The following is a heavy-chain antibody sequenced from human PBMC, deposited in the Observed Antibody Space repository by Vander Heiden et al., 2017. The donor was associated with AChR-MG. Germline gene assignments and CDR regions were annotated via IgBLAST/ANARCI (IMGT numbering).Heavy chain of an antibody. CDR1: GFTFSSYA. Sequence: EVQLLESGGGLVQPGGSLRLSCAASGFTFSSYAMSWVRQAPGKGLEWVSAISGSGGSTYYADAVKGRFTISRDNSKNTLYLQMNSMRAEDTAVYYCANDYYDSSGDGDYWGQGTLVTVSS. CDR3: ANDYYDSSGDGDY. V-gene: IGHV3-23*01. D-gene: IGHD3-22*01. J-gene: IGHJ4*02. CDR2: ISGSGGST.